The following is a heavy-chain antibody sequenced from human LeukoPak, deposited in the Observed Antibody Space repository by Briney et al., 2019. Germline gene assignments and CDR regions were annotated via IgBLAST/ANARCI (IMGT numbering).Heavy chain of an antibody. Sequence: PGRSLRLSCAASGFTFSSYGMHWVRQAPGKGLEWVSAISGSGGSTYYADSVKGRFTTSRDNSKNTLYLQMNSLRAEDTAVYYCAKNREYGDRLRYFDYWGQGTLVTVSS. V-gene: IGHV3-23*01. CDR1: GFTFSSYG. CDR3: AKNREYGDRLRYFDY. J-gene: IGHJ4*02. D-gene: IGHD4-17*01. CDR2: ISGSGGST.